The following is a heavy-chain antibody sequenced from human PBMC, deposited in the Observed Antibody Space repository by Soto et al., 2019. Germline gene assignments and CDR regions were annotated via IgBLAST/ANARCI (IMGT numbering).Heavy chain of an antibody. D-gene: IGHD1-1*01. CDR3: ARDLAWKRGKVGLYYYGMDV. J-gene: IGHJ6*02. CDR1: GFIFSDYY. Sequence: GGSLRLSCAASGFIFSDYYMSWVRQTPGKGLEWVSYISTRSTYTNYADSVKGRFTISRDNTKNSLYLQMDSLRVEDTAVYYCARDLAWKRGKVGLYYYGMDVWGQVPKVTLSS. V-gene: IGHV3-11*06. CDR2: ISTRSTYT.